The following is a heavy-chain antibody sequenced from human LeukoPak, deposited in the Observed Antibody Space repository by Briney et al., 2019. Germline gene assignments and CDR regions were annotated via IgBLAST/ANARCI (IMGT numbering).Heavy chain of an antibody. CDR3: ARDSLPRVFLPGGYFQH. V-gene: IGHV3-30-3*01. CDR2: ISYDGSNK. J-gene: IGHJ1*01. CDR1: GFTFSDYA. Sequence: GRSLRLSCAAPGFTFSDYAMHLVRQAPDKGLEWVAVISYDGSNKYYADSVKGRFTISRDNSKNTLYLQMNSLRAEDTAVYYCARDSLPRVFLPGGYFQHWGQGTLVTVSS. D-gene: IGHD3-10*01.